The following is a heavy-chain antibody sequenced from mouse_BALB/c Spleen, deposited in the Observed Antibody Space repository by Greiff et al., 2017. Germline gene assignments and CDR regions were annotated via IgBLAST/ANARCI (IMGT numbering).Heavy chain of an antibody. CDR2: INPSSGYT. J-gene: IGHJ4*01. CDR3: ARIVYDYERGY. V-gene: IGHV1-4*02. Sequence: QVQLQQSAAELARPGASVKMSCKASGYTFTSYTMHWVKQRPGQGLEWIGYINPSSGYTEYNQKFKDKTTLTADKSSSTAYMQLSSLTSEDSAVYYCARIVYDYERGYWGQGTSVTVSS. CDR1: GYTFTSYT. D-gene: IGHD2-4*01.